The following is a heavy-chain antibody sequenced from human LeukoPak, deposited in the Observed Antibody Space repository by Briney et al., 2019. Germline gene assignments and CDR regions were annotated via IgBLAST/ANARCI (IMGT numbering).Heavy chain of an antibody. CDR2: ISDSSTTI. D-gene: IGHD2-2*01. V-gene: IGHV3-48*04. CDR1: GFTFSSYN. J-gene: IGHJ4*02. Sequence: PGGSLRLSCAASGFTFSSYNMNWVRQAPGKGLEWVSYISDSSTTIYYADSVKGRFTISRDNAKNSLYLQMNSLRAEDTAVYYCARETCCTNTSCPIGDHFDYWGQGTLVTVSS. CDR3: ARETCCTNTSCPIGDHFDY.